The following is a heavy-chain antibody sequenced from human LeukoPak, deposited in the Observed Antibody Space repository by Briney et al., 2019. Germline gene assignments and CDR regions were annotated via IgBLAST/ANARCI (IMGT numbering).Heavy chain of an antibody. Sequence: SETLSLTCTVSGDSISSSGFYWGWIRQPPGEGLEWIGSIYYSGSTYYNPSLKSRVTISVDTSKNQFSLKLRSVTAPDTAVYFCARHVPLTYYYGSGRPDYWGQGTLVTVSS. CDR2: IYYSGST. CDR3: ARHVPLTYYYGSGRPDY. J-gene: IGHJ4*02. D-gene: IGHD3-10*01. CDR1: GDSISSSGFY. V-gene: IGHV4-39*01.